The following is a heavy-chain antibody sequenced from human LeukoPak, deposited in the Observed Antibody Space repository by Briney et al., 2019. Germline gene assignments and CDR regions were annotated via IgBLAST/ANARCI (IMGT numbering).Heavy chain of an antibody. CDR2: ISGSGGST. D-gene: IGHD3-9*01. Sequence: GGSLRLSCAASGFTFSSYAMSWVRQAPGKGLEWVSAISGSGGSTYYADSVKGRFTISRDNSKNTLYLQMNSLRGEDTAVYYCAKGMILRYFDWLRGYAEYFQHWGQGTLVTVSS. J-gene: IGHJ1*01. CDR3: AKGMILRYFDWLRGYAEYFQH. V-gene: IGHV3-23*01. CDR1: GFTFSSYA.